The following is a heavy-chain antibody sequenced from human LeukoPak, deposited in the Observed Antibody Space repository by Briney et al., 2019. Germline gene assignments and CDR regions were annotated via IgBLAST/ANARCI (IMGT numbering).Heavy chain of an antibody. CDR2: IKEDGSEK. CDR3: ARVARGAPGRAFDI. J-gene: IGHJ3*02. CDR1: GFTFSSYW. Sequence: GGSLRLSCAASGFTFSSYWMSWVRQAPGKGLEWVANIKEDGSEKYYVDSVEGRFTISRDNAKNSLYLQMNSLRAEDTAVCYCARVARGAPGRAFDIWGQGTMVTVSS. V-gene: IGHV3-7*01. D-gene: IGHD1-26*01.